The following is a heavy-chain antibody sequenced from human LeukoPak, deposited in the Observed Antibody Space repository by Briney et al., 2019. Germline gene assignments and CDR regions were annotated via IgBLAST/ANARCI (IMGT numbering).Heavy chain of an antibody. CDR2: ISSSGSST. CDR1: GFTFSTNS. D-gene: IGHD1-26*01. J-gene: IGHJ4*02. V-gene: IGHV3-48*04. CDR3: ASGCHSGSCHGDFDY. Sequence: GGSLRLSCAASGFTFSTNSMSWVRQAPGKGLEWVSYISSSGSSTYSADSVEGRFTISRDNAKNSLYLQINSLRAEDTAVYYCASGCHSGSCHGDFDYWGQGSLVTVS.